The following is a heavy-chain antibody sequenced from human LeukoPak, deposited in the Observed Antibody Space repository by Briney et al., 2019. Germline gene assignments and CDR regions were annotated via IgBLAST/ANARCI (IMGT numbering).Heavy chain of an antibody. J-gene: IGHJ3*02. CDR2: IYYSGST. CDR1: GGSISSSSYY. V-gene: IGHV4-39*01. Sequence: SETLSLTCTVSGGSISSSSYYWGWIRQPPGKGLEWIGSIYYSGSTYYNPSLKSRVTISVDTSKNQFSLKLSSVTAADTAVYYCARLALAFDIWGQGTMVTVSS. CDR3: ARLALAFDI.